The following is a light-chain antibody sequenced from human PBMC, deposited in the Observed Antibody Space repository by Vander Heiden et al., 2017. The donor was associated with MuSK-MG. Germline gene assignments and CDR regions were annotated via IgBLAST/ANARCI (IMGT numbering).Light chain of an antibody. CDR2: AAS. CDR1: QGIDRY. V-gene: IGKV1-9*01. Sequence: IQLTQSPSSLSASVGDRVTITCRASQGIDRYLAWYQQKPGKPPKLLIYAASTLHSGVPSRFSGSGSGTDFTLTISSLQPEDIATYYCQQFNTSPISFGPGTKVEVK. CDR3: QQFNTSPIS. J-gene: IGKJ1*01.